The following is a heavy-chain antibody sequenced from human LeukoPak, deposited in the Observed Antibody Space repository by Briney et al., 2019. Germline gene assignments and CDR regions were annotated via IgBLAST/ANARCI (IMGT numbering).Heavy chain of an antibody. Sequence: SVKVSCKASGGTFSSYAISWVRQAPGQGLEWMGGIIPIFGTANYAQKFQGRVTITADESTSTAYMELSSLRSEDTAVYYCARGRDYYDSSGPSTLFDYWGQGTLVTVSS. CDR2: IIPIFGTA. V-gene: IGHV1-69*01. CDR3: ARGRDYYDSSGPSTLFDY. J-gene: IGHJ4*02. CDR1: GGTFSSYA. D-gene: IGHD3-22*01.